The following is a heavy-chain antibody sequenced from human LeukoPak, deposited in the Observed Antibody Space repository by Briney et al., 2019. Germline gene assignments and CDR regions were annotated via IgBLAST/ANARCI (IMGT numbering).Heavy chain of an antibody. CDR2: INHSGST. J-gene: IGHJ6*03. CDR1: GGSFSGYY. Sequence: PSETLSLTCAVYGGSFSGYYWSWIRQPPGKGLEWIGEINHSGSTNYNPSLKSRVTISVDTSKNQFSLKLSSVTAADTAVYYCARLYYYGSGSRHYYYMDVWGKGTTVTISS. CDR3: ARLYYYGSGSRHYYYMDV. V-gene: IGHV4-34*01. D-gene: IGHD3-10*01.